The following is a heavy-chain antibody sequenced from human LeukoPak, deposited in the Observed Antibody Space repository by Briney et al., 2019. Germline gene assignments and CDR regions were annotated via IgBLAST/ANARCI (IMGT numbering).Heavy chain of an antibody. Sequence: PSETLSLTCAVSGASITSYYWSWIRQPPGKGLEWIGYIYYSGSNKYNPSLKSRVTMSVDTSKNEFSLKLSSVTTADTAVYYCARGTGTVTLYDYWGQGTLVTVSS. CDR2: IYYSGSN. J-gene: IGHJ4*02. V-gene: IGHV4-59*01. D-gene: IGHD1-7*01. CDR1: GASITSYY. CDR3: ARGTGTVTLYDY.